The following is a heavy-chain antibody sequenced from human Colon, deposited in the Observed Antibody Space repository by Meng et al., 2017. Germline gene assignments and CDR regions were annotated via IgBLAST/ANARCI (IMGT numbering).Heavy chain of an antibody. CDR3: ARGDSSTGADY. D-gene: IGHD6-13*01. J-gene: IGHJ4*02. CDR1: GFTVSSNY. CDR2: IYSGGST. Sequence: VRSGGGLARAVGSLRLACAASGFTVSSNYMSWVRQAPGKGLEWVSVIYSGGSTYYADSVKGRFTISRHNSKNTLYLQMNSLRAEDTAVYYCARGDSSTGADYWGQGTLVTVSS. V-gene: IGHV3-53*04.